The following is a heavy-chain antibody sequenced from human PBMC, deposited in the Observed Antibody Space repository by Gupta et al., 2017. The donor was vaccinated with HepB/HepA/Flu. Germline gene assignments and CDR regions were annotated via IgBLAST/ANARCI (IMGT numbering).Heavy chain of an antibody. CDR2: ISYDGNYK. J-gene: IGHJ4*02. CDR3: ASRQWYHDY. Sequence: QIKLLESGGGVVHPGRSLRLYCAVSGFTFSDYPMHWVRQAPGKGLDWVTVISYDGNYKHYADSVKGRFTVSRDNFNSTLYLQMNSLRPDDTAIYYCASRQWYHDYWGQGTRVTVSS. D-gene: IGHD2-2*01. CDR1: GFTFSDYP. V-gene: IGHV3-30*14.